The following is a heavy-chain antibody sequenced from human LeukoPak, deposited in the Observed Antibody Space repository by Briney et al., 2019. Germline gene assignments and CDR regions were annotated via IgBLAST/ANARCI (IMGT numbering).Heavy chain of an antibody. CDR3: ARVYSSTHNWFDT. CDR2: IYYSGST. V-gene: IGHV4-39*07. CDR1: GGSISSSSYY. D-gene: IGHD2-2*01. J-gene: IGHJ5*02. Sequence: SETLSLTCTVSGGSISSSSYYWGWIRQPPGKGLEWIGSIYYSGSTYYNPSLKSRVTISVDTSKNQFSLKLSSVTAADTAVYYCARVYSSTHNWFDTWGQGTKVTVSS.